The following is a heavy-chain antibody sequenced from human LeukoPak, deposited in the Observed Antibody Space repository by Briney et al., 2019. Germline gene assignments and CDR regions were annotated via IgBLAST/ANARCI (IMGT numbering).Heavy chain of an antibody. CDR1: GFSLSTSGMC. CDR3: ARIRWGKLEWLLDY. Sequence: ESGPALVKPTQTLTLTCTFSGFSLSTSGMCVSWIRQPPGKALERLARIDWDDDKYYSTSLKTRLTISKDTTKNQVVLTMTNRDPVDTATYYCARIRWGKLEWLLDYWGQGTLVTVSS. D-gene: IGHD3-3*01. CDR2: IDWDDDK. V-gene: IGHV2-70*11. J-gene: IGHJ4*02.